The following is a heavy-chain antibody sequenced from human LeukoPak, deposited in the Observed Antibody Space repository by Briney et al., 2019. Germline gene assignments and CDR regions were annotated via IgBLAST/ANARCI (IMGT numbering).Heavy chain of an antibody. D-gene: IGHD2-2*01. V-gene: IGHV4-34*01. CDR2: INHSGST. J-gene: IGHJ4*02. Sequence: SETLSLTCAVYGGSFSGYYWSWIRQPPGKGLEWIGEINHSGSTNYNPSLKSRVTISVDTSENQFSLKLSSVTAAETAVYYCARGRSGGVVPAATPYDYWGQGTLVTVSS. CDR1: GGSFSGYY. CDR3: ARGRSGGVVPAATPYDY.